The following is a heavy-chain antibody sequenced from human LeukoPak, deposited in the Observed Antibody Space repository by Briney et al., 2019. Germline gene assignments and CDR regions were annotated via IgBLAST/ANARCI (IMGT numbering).Heavy chain of an antibody. CDR1: GGTLSSYA. Sequence: SVKVSCKASGGTLSSYAISWVRQAPGQGLEWMGGILPFFGTANYAQKFQDRVTITADESTSTAYMELSSLRSEDTAMYFCARDLGKGGAFDIWGQGTMVTVSS. J-gene: IGHJ3*02. V-gene: IGHV1-69*13. CDR3: ARDLGKGGAFDI. CDR2: ILPFFGTA. D-gene: IGHD3-16*01.